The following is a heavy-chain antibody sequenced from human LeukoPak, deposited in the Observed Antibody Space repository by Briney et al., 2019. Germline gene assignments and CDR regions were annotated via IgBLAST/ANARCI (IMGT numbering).Heavy chain of an antibody. V-gene: IGHV3-21*01. J-gene: IGHJ4*02. CDR3: ARDVSWFGELSFDY. D-gene: IGHD3-10*01. CDR2: ISSSSSYI. Sequence: GGSPRLSCAASGFTFSSYSMNWVRQAPGKGLEWVSSISSSSSYIYYADSVKGRFTISRDNAKNSLYLQMNSLRAEDTAVYYCARDVSWFGELSFDYWGQGTLVTVSS. CDR1: GFTFSSYS.